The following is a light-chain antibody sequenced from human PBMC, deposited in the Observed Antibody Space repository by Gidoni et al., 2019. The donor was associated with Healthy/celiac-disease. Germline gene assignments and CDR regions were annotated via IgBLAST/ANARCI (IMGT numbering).Light chain of an antibody. CDR1: KDISNY. V-gene: IGKV1-33*01. CDR2: DAS. CDR3: QQYDNLPPLFT. J-gene: IGKJ3*01. Sequence: DPVCITCQASKDISNYLNWYQQKPGKAPKLLIYDASNLETGVPSRFSGSGSGTDFTFTISSLQPEDIATFYCQQYDNLPPLFTFGPGTKVDIK.